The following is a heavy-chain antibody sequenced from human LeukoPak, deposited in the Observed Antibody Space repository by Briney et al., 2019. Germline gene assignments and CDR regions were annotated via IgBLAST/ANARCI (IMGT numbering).Heavy chain of an antibody. CDR2: ISSSSSYI. J-gene: IGHJ4*02. CDR1: GFTFSSYS. CDR3: ARVSSSFTVTTGAHFDY. V-gene: IGHV3-21*01. Sequence: GGSLRLSCGASGFTFSSYSMNWVRQAPGKGQEWVSFISSSSSYIYYADSVKGRFTISRDNAKNSLYLQMNSLIAEDTAVYYCARVSSSFTVTTGAHFDYWGQGTLVTVFS. D-gene: IGHD4-11*01.